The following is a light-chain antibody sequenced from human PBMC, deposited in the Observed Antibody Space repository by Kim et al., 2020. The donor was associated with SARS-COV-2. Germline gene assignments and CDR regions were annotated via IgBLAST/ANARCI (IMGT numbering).Light chain of an antibody. V-gene: IGLV3-1*01. Sequence: SYELIQPPSVSVSPGQTASITCSGDKLGDKYACWYQQKPGQSPVLVIYQDSKRPSGIPERFSGSNSGNTATLTISGTQAMDEADYYCQAWDSSTYVVFGGGTKLTVL. CDR3: QAWDSSTYVV. J-gene: IGLJ2*01. CDR1: KLGDKY. CDR2: QDS.